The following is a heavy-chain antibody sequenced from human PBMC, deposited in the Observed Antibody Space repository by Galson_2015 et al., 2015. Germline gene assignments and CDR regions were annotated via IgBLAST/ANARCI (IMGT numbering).Heavy chain of an antibody. CDR1: GYSFATYW. V-gene: IGHV5-51*01. Sequence: QSGAEVKKPGESLTISCKSSGYSFATYWIAWVRQMPGKGLEWMGVLSPDDSDIRYNPSFRGHVTLSVDKSINTAYLQWSSLKASDTAMYYCARKDHGTGSLDVWGQGTTVTVSS. CDR2: LSPDDSDI. D-gene: IGHD3-10*01. J-gene: IGHJ6*02. CDR3: ARKDHGTGSLDV.